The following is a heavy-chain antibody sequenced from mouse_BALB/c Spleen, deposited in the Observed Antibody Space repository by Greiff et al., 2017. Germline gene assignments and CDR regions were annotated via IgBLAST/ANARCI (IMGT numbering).Heavy chain of an antibody. V-gene: IGHV14-1*02. J-gene: IGHJ1*01. CDR2: IDPENGNT. CDR3: ASLYGSSVYWYFDV. CDR1: GFNIKDYY. D-gene: IGHD1-1*01. Sequence: EVQLQQSGAELVRPGALVKLSCKASGFNIKDYYMHWVKQRPEQGLEWIGWIDPENGNTIYDPKFQGKASITADTSSNTAYLQLSSLTSEDTAVYYCASLYGSSVYWYFDVWGAGTTVTVSS.